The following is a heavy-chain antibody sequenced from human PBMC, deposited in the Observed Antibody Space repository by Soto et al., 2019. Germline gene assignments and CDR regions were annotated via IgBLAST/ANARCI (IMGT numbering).Heavy chain of an antibody. CDR2: IIPIFGTT. J-gene: IGHJ4*02. CDR3: ASRGDGYNFYPFDY. CDR1: GGTFSSYA. D-gene: IGHD5-12*01. V-gene: IGHV1-69*01. Sequence: QVQLVQSGAEVKKPGSSVKVSCKASGGTFSSYAISWERQAPGQGLEWMGGIIPIFGTTNYAQKFQGRVTITADESTSTAYMELSSLRTEDTAVYYCASRGDGYNFYPFDYWGQGTLVTVSS.